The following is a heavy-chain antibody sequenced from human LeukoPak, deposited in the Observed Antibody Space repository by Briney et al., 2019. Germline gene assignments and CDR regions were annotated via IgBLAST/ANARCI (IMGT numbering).Heavy chain of an antibody. J-gene: IGHJ4*02. V-gene: IGHV3-30-3*01. CDR1: GSTFSSYA. CDR3: ARGRSTYYLDY. D-gene: IGHD1-1*01. CDR2: ISYDGSSK. Sequence: GRSLRLSCAASGSTFSSYAMHWVRRAPGKGLEWVAVISYDGSSKYYADSVKGLFTISRDNSKNTLYLQMNSLRAEDTAVYYCARGRSTYYLDYWGQGTLVTVSS.